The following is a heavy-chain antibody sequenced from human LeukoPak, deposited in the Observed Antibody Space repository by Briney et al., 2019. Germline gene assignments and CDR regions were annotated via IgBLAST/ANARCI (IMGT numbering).Heavy chain of an antibody. CDR3: ARQVTFGYAYGYYFDF. Sequence: PSETLSLTCTVSGGSISSGGYYWSWIRQHPGKGLEWIGYIYYSGSTYYNPSLKSRVTISVDTSKNQFSLKLSSVTAADTAVYYCARQVTFGYAYGYYFDFWGQGALVTVSS. CDR2: IYYSGST. J-gene: IGHJ4*02. CDR1: GGSISSGGYY. V-gene: IGHV4-31*03. D-gene: IGHD5-18*01.